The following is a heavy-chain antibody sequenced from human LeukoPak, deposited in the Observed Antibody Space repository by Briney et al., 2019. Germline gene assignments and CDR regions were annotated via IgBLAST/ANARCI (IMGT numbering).Heavy chain of an antibody. Sequence: ASVKVSCKASGGTFSSYAISWVRQAPGQGLEWMGRIIPIFGTANYAQKFQGRVTITTDESTSTAYMELSSQRSEDTAVYYCARSLRGYSLWYFDYWGQGTLVTVSS. CDR3: ARSLRGYSLWYFDY. CDR1: GGTFSSYA. CDR2: IIPIFGTA. V-gene: IGHV1-69*05. J-gene: IGHJ4*02. D-gene: IGHD5-18*01.